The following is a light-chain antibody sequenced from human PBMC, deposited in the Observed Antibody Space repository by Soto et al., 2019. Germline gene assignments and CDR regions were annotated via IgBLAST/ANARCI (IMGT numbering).Light chain of an antibody. CDR3: QKYNNWPLT. J-gene: IGKJ4*01. Sequence: EIVMTQSPATLSVSPGERVTLSCRASESVSNNVAWYQQKPGQAPRLLIYHAITRATGIPARFSGSGSGTELTLTISSLQSEDVATYYCQKYNNWPLTFGGGTKVEI. CDR1: ESVSNN. V-gene: IGKV3-15*01. CDR2: HAI.